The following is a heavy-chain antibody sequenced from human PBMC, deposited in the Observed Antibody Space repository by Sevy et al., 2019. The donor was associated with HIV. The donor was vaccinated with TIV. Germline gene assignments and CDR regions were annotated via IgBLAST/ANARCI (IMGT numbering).Heavy chain of an antibody. CDR2: INHSGST. CDR1: GGSFSGYY. V-gene: IGHV4-34*01. CDR3: ARGHSSSYYYYYYMDV. Sequence: SETLSLTCAVYGGSFSGYYWSWIRQPPGKGLEWIGEINHSGSTNYNPSLKSRVTISVDTSKNQFSLKLSSVTAADTTVYSCARGHSSSYYYYYYMDVWGKGTTVTVSS. D-gene: IGHD6-6*01. J-gene: IGHJ6*03.